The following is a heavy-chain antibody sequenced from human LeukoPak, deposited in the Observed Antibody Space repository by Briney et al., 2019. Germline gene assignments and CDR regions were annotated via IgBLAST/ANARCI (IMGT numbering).Heavy chain of an antibody. CDR2: ISSSGSTI. CDR3: ARDQGAWGYGYNFDY. CDR1: GFTFSDYY. V-gene: IGHV3-11*04. D-gene: IGHD3-16*01. J-gene: IGHJ4*02. Sequence: GGSLRLSCAASGFTFSDYYMSWIRQAPGKGLEWVSYISSSGSTIYYADSVRGRFTISRDNSKNTLHLQMISLRAEDTAVYYCARDQGAWGYGYNFDYWGQGTLVTVSP.